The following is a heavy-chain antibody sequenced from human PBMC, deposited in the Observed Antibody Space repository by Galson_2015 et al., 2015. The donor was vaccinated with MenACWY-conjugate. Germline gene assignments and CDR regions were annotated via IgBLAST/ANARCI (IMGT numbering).Heavy chain of an antibody. CDR2: INPGGSST. V-gene: IGHV3-74*01. D-gene: IGHD1-26*01. CDR1: GFIFNTYW. Sequence: SLRLSCAASGFIFNTYWIHWVRHAPGKGLVWVLRINPGGSSTTYADSVKDRFTISRDNAKNTLYLQMNSLRPEDTAVFYCAKSRGASFYFDSWGQGTLVTVSS. J-gene: IGHJ4*02. CDR3: AKSRGASFYFDS.